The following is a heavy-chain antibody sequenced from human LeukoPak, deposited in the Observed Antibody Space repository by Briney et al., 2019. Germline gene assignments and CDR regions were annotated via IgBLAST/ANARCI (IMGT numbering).Heavy chain of an antibody. CDR3: ARLEDFVLEY. J-gene: IGHJ4*02. V-gene: IGHV4-59*08. CDR2: INYRGTT. D-gene: IGHD6-6*01. CDR1: GVSIGTYY. Sequence: PSETLSLPCSVSGVSIGTYYWSWVRQPPGKGLEWIGYINYRGTTSYNPSLKSRVTISVDTSKNQFFLNPRSATAADTAVYYYARLEDFVLEYSGLGTLVTVSS.